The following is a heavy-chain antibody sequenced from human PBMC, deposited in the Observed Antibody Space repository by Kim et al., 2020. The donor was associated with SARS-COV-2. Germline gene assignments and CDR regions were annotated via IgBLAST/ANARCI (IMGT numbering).Heavy chain of an antibody. V-gene: IGHV3-48*03. CDR3: ARLPQDYYDSSGYSGYFDY. Sequence: GRFTISRDNAKNSLYLQMNSLRAEDTAVYYCARLPQDYYDSSGYSGYFDYWGQGTLVTVSS. D-gene: IGHD3-22*01. J-gene: IGHJ4*02.